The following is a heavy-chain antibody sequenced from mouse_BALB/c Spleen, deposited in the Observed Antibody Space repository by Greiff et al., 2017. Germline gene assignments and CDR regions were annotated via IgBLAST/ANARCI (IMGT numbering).Heavy chain of an antibody. Sequence: VQLQQSAAELARPGASVKMSCKASGYTFTSYTMHWVKQRPGQGLEWIGYINPSSGYTEYNQKFKDKTTLTADKSSSTAYMQLSSLTSEDSAVYYCTLDDYDRGVAMDYWGQGTSVTVSS. J-gene: IGHJ4*01. CDR3: TLDDYDRGVAMDY. CDR2: INPSSGYT. CDR1: GYTFTSYT. D-gene: IGHD2-4*01. V-gene: IGHV1-4*02.